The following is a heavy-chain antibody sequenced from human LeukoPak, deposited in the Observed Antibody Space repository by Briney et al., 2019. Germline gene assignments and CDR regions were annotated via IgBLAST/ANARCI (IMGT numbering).Heavy chain of an antibody. D-gene: IGHD6-19*01. CDR1: GFTFSDYA. CDR3: AKGSASSRPYYFDY. CDR2: ITDSGGDT. V-gene: IGHV3-23*01. J-gene: IGHJ4*02. Sequence: GGSLRLSRAASGFTFSDYAMSWVRQAPGKGLEWFSGITDSGGDTYYADYVKGRFTISRDNSKNTLELQMSSLRAEDTAIYYCAKGSASSRPYYFDYWGQGALVTVSS.